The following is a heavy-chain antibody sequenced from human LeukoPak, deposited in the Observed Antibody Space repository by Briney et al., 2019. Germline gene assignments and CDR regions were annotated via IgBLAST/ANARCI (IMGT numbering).Heavy chain of an antibody. V-gene: IGHV3-21*01. CDR1: GFTFSSYS. J-gene: IGHJ6*03. CDR3: ARFCGGDCYSGFAMDV. CDR2: ISSSSSYI. D-gene: IGHD2-21*01. Sequence: GGSLRLSCAASGFTFSSYSMNWVRQAPGQGLEWVSSISSSSSYIYYADSVKGRFTISRDNAKNSLYLQMNSLRAEDTAVYYCARFCGGDCYSGFAMDVWGKGTTVTVSS.